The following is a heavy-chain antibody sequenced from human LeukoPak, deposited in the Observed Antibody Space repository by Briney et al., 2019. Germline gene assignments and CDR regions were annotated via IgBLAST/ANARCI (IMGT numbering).Heavy chain of an antibody. V-gene: IGHV3-11*01. Sequence: GGSLRLSCAASGFTFSDYNMNWVRQAPGKGLEWVSYITDSGNTIHYADSVKGRFTISRDNAKNSLYLQMNSLRAEDTAVYYCARSIGSTGGGVDVWGPGTTVTVSS. J-gene: IGHJ6*02. CDR1: GFTFSDYN. D-gene: IGHD4-23*01. CDR3: ARSIGSTGGGVDV. CDR2: ITDSGNTI.